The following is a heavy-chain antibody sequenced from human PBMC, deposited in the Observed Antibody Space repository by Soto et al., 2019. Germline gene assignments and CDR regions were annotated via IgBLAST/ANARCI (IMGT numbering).Heavy chain of an antibody. CDR2: IYHSGST. CDR3: AREVRAPVIYGGNNFDY. Sequence: PSETLSLTCAVSGGSISSGGYSWSWIRQPPGKGLEWIGYIYHSGSTYYNPSLKSRVTISVDRSKNQFSLKLSSVTAADTAVYYCAREVRAPVIYGGNNFDYWGQGTLF. CDR1: GGSISSGGYS. D-gene: IGHD2-15*01. V-gene: IGHV4-30-2*01. J-gene: IGHJ4*02.